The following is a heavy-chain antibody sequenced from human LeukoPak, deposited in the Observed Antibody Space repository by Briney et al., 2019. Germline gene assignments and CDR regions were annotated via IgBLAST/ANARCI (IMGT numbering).Heavy chain of an antibody. CDR2: LSGRGSST. Sequence: GGSLRLSCAASGLTFSSYAVSWVRQAPGKGLEWVSGLSGRGSSTYYADSVKGRFTISRDDSKNTLFLQMNSLRADDTAVYYCAKHMTSSWIDPDYWGQGTLVTVSS. CDR3: AKHMTSSWIDPDY. V-gene: IGHV3-23*01. J-gene: IGHJ4*02. D-gene: IGHD6-13*01. CDR1: GLTFSSYA.